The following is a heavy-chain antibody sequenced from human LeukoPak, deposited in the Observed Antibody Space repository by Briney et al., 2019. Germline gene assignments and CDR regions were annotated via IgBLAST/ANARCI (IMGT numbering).Heavy chain of an antibody. CDR3: ARSSRSWSTFDN. CDR2: IYYSGST. V-gene: IGHV4-59*08. Sequence: SETLSLTCSVSGGSISSYYWSSMRQPPGKGLEWIGYIYYSGSTNYNPSLKSRVTISVDTSKNQFSLRLSSVTAADTAVYYCARSSRSWSTFDNWGQGTVVTVSS. J-gene: IGHJ4*02. D-gene: IGHD2-2*01. CDR1: GGSISSYY.